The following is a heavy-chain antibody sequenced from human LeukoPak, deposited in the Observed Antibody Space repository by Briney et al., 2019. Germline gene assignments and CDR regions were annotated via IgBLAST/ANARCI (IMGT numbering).Heavy chain of an antibody. J-gene: IGHJ1*01. D-gene: IGHD4-17*01. CDR1: GFTFSSYS. CDR2: ISSSSSYI. Sequence: PGGSLRLSCAASGFTFSSYSMNWVRQAPGKGLEWVSSISSSSSYIYYADSVKGRFTISRDNAKNSLYLQMNSLRAEDTALYYCAKVGYGDYVGYFQHWGQGTLVTVSS. CDR3: AKVGYGDYVGYFQH. V-gene: IGHV3-21*04.